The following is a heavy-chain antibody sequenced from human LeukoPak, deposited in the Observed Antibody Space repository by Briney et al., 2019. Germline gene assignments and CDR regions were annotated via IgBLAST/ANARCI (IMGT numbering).Heavy chain of an antibody. V-gene: IGHV3-30*18. CDR3: AKDLRGYNYGYDY. CDR2: ISYDGINK. J-gene: IGHJ4*02. Sequence: GGSLRLSCAASGFTFSNYGIHWVRQAPGEGLEWVALISYDGINKSYADSVKGRFTISRDNSKNTLYLQMNSLRAEDTAVYYCAKDLRGYNYGYDYWGQGTLVTVS. CDR1: GFTFSNYG. D-gene: IGHD5-18*01.